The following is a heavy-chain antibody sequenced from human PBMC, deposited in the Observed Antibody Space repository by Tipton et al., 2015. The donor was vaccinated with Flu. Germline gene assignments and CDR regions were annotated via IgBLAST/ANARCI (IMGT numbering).Heavy chain of an antibody. V-gene: IGHV3-23*01. CDR2: ISGSGGST. Sequence: GSLRLSCAASGFTFSSYAMSWVRQAPGKGLEWVSAISGSGGSTYYADSVKGRFTISRDNSKNTLYLQMNSLRAEDTAVYYCAKDRRDDLAGAEYFQHWGQGTLVTVSS. CDR1: GFTFSSYA. J-gene: IGHJ1*01. CDR3: AKDRRDDLAGAEYFQH. D-gene: IGHD6-13*01.